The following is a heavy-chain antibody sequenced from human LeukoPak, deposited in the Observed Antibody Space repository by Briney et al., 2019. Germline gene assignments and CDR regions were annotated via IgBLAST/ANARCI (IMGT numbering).Heavy chain of an antibody. J-gene: IGHJ4*02. CDR1: GFIFSGYY. Sequence: GGSLRLSCATSGFIFSGYYMSWIRQAPGKGLEWVSYISGSGSDISYADSVKSRFTISRDNAKDSLYLQMNSLRAEDTAVYYCGTHAGRTGSDDWGQGTLVTVSS. V-gene: IGHV3-11*01. CDR3: GTHAGRTGSDD. CDR2: ISGSGSDI. D-gene: IGHD3/OR15-3a*01.